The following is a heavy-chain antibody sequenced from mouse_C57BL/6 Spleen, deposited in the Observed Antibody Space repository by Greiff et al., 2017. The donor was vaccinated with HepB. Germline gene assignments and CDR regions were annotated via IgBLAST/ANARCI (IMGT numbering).Heavy chain of an antibody. CDR3: ASTSDGYYNFDY. CDR2: IYPGDGDT. V-gene: IGHV1-80*01. CDR1: GYAFSSYW. J-gene: IGHJ2*01. Sequence: VQLQQSGAELVKPGASVKISCKASGYAFSSYWMNWVKQRPGKGLEWIGQIYPGDGDTNYNGKFKGKATLTADKSSSTAYMQLSSLTSEDSAVYFCASTSDGYYNFDYWGKGTTLTVSS. D-gene: IGHD2-3*01.